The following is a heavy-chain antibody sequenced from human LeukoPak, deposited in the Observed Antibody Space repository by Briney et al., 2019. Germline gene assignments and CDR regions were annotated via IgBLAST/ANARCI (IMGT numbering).Heavy chain of an antibody. J-gene: IGHJ4*02. CDR3: TTDWVWYDSSGYYEMCPC. Sequence: GGSLRLSCAASGFTFSNAWMSWVRQAPGKGLEWVGRIKSKTDGGTTDYAAPVKGRFTISRDDSKNTLYLQMNSLKTEDTAVYYCTTDWVWYDSSGYYEMCPCWGQGTLVTVSS. CDR1: GFTFSNAW. D-gene: IGHD3-22*01. CDR2: IKSKTDGGTT. V-gene: IGHV3-15*01.